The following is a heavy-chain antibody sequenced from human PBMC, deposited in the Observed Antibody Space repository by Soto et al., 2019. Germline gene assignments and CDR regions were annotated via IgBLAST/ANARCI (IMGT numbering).Heavy chain of an antibody. CDR2: ISSRSSTI. D-gene: IGHD3-22*01. CDR3: ARGDYYDSSGPFSDAFDI. V-gene: IGHV3-11*04. Sequence: GGSLRLSCAASGFTFSDYYMSWIRQAPGKGLEWVSYISSRSSTIFYADSVKGRFTISRDNAKNSLYLQMNSLRAEDTAVYYCARGDYYDSSGPFSDAFDIWGQGTMVTVSS. J-gene: IGHJ3*02. CDR1: GFTFSDYY.